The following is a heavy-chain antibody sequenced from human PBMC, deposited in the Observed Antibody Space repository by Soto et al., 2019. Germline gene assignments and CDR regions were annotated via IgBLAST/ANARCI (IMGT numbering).Heavy chain of an antibody. CDR1: GGTFSSYA. CDR2: IIPIFGTA. V-gene: IGHV1-69*01. Sequence: QVQLVQSGAEVKKPGSSVKVSCKASGGTFSSYAISWVRQAPGQGLEWMGGIIPIFGTANYAQKFQGRVTIAADESTSTAYLELSSLRSEDTAVYYCARHTHLDWNDSMPGDWHQGTLVTGSS. J-gene: IGHJ4*02. D-gene: IGHD1-1*01. CDR3: ARHTHLDWNDSMPGD.